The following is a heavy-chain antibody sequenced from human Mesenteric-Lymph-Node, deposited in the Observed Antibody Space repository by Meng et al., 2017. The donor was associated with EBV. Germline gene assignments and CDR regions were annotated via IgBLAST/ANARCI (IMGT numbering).Heavy chain of an antibody. J-gene: IGHJ2*01. CDR1: VVSISSGVYY. CDR3: ARGSWSDPVGLDL. V-gene: IGHV4-30-4*01. D-gene: IGHD2-15*01. CDR2: SYYIVSP. Sequence: QGQMWGSGPELVKLYQPHSLNCTVSVVSISSGVYYWSWVRHPPGKGLEWFGYSYYIVSPYSDPSLKSRLTISVDTSKNQFSLKLNSVTAADTAVYYCARGSWSDPVGLDLWGRGTLVTVSS.